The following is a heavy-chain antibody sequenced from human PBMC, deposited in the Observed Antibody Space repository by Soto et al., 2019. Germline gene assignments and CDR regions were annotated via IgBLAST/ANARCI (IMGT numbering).Heavy chain of an antibody. V-gene: IGHV4-39*01. D-gene: IGHD6-19*01. J-gene: IGHJ4*02. CDR2: VHYTGTT. Sequence: SETLSLTCGVSGGSISTSNYYWGFIRQPPGKGLEWIGSVHYTGTTAYNPSLKNRVTVSVDPSTNQFSLNLTSVTAADTALYYCVSHLYRSAWYTHFDYWGQGTLVTVSS. CDR1: GGSISTSNYY. CDR3: VSHLYRSAWYTHFDY.